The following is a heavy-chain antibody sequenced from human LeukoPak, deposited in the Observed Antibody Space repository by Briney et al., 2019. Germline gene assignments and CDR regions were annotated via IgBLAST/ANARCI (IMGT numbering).Heavy chain of an antibody. CDR2: INHSGST. D-gene: IGHD3-22*01. Sequence: SETLSLTCAVYGGSFSGYYWSWIRQPPGKGLEWIGEINHSGSTNYNPSLKSRVTISVDTSKNQFSLKLSSVTAADTAVYYCARVFYDSSGYQVDYWGQGTLVTVSS. CDR1: GGSFSGYY. J-gene: IGHJ4*02. V-gene: IGHV4-34*01. CDR3: ARVFYDSSGYQVDY.